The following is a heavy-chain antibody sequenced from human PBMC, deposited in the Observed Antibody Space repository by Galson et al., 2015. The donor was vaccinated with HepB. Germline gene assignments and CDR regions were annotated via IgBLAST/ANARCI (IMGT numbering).Heavy chain of an antibody. V-gene: IGHV1-69*13. CDR1: GGTFSSYA. J-gene: IGHJ5*02. CDR3: ARTSNRNYDFWSGYAPYGGEYWFDP. Sequence: SVKVSCKASGGTFSSYAISWVRQAPGQGLEWMGGIIPIFGTANYAQKFQGRVTITADESTSTAYMELSSLRSEDTAVYYCARTSNRNYDFWSGYAPYGGEYWFDPWGQGTLVTVSS. CDR2: IIPIFGTA. D-gene: IGHD3-3*01.